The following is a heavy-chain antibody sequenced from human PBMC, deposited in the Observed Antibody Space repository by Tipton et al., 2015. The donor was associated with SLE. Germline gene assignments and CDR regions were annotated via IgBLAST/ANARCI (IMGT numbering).Heavy chain of an antibody. CDR1: GFTFSNYW. CDR2: INIDGSTT. J-gene: IGHJ3*02. CDR3: ARERGGSNEI. Sequence: GSLRLSCATSGFTFSNYWMHWVRQAPGKGLVWVSRINIDGSTTRYADSVKGRFTISRDNAKNTLFLQMNSLRAEDTAVYYCARERGGSNEIWGQGTMVTVSS. D-gene: IGHD6-13*01. V-gene: IGHV3-74*01.